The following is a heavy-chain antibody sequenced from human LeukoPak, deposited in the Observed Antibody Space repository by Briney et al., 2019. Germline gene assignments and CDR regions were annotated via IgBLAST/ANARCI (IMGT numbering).Heavy chain of an antibody. CDR2: INEGGNEK. Sequence: GGSLRLSCAASGFTFRNYWMSWVRQVPGKGLEWVVNINEGGNEKNYVDSVKGRFTASRDNAQNSLYLQMNSLRVEDTAVYYCASPPNRNGDYWGQGPLVTVSS. CDR3: ASPPNRNGDY. V-gene: IGHV3-7*03. D-gene: IGHD4/OR15-4a*01. CDR1: GFTFRNYW. J-gene: IGHJ4*02.